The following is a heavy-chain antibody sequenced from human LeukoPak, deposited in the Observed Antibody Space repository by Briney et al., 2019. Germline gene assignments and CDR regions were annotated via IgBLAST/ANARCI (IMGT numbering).Heavy chain of an antibody. Sequence: SETLSLTCTVSGGSISSGDYYWSWIRQPPGKGLEWIGYIYYSGSTYYNPSLKSRVTISVDTSKNQFSLKLSSVTAADTAVYYCATSYYDSSGWPSAFDIWGQGTMVTVSS. CDR2: IYYSGST. V-gene: IGHV4-30-4*01. CDR3: ATSYYDSSGWPSAFDI. J-gene: IGHJ3*02. D-gene: IGHD3-22*01. CDR1: GGSISSGDYY.